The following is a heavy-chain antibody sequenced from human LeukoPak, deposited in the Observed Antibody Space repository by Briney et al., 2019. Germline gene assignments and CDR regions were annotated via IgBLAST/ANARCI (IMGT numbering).Heavy chain of an antibody. J-gene: IGHJ4*02. V-gene: IGHV3-21*01. CDR3: ARDDLGGPWYFGN. CDR2: ISSSSSYI. D-gene: IGHD4-23*01. Sequence: GGSLRLSCAASGFTFSSYSMNWVRQAPGKGLEWVSSISSSSSYIYYADSVKGRFTISRDNAKNSLYLQMNSLRAEDTAVYYCARDDLGGPWYFGNWGQGTLVTVSS. CDR1: GFTFSSYS.